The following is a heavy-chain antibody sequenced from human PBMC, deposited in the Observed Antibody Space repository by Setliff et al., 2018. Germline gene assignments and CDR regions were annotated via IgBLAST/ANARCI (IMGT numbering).Heavy chain of an antibody. J-gene: IGHJ4*02. Sequence: ASVKVSCKASGYTYTNYGITWVRQAPGQGLEWMGWINNYSFKTNYPQKFLGRVTMTTDTSTSTAYMELRSLRSDDTAVYYCARAGMASINRKGVFEYWGQGTLVTVSS. CDR3: ARAGMASINRKGVFEY. D-gene: IGHD3-10*01. CDR1: GYTYTNYG. CDR2: INNYSFKT. V-gene: IGHV1-18*01.